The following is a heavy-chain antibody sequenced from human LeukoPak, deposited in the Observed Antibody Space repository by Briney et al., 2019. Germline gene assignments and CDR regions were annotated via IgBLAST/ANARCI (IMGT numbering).Heavy chain of an antibody. D-gene: IGHD6-13*01. V-gene: IGHV3-74*01. CDR1: AFTFSSYW. CDR3: ARAHSSSWN. Sequence: GGSLRLSCAASAFTFSSYWMHWVRQAPGKGLEWVSRIKGDESSINYADSVEGRFTISRDNAKNTVYLHLNSLRVEDTAVYYCARAHSSSWNWGQGTLVTVSS. CDR2: IKGDESSI. J-gene: IGHJ4*02.